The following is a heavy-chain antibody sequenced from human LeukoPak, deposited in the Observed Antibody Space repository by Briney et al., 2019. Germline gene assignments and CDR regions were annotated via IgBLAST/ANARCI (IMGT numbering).Heavy chain of an antibody. CDR3: ARDLGAIAAAGVFAY. CDR1: GFTFSSYA. V-gene: IGHV3-30-3*01. Sequence: GGSLRLSCAASGFTFSSYAMQWVRQAPGKGLEWVAVISYDGSNKYYADSVKGRFTISRDNSKNTLYLQMNSLKAEDTAVYYCARDLGAIAAAGVFAYWGQGTLVTVSS. D-gene: IGHD6-13*01. CDR2: ISYDGSNK. J-gene: IGHJ4*02.